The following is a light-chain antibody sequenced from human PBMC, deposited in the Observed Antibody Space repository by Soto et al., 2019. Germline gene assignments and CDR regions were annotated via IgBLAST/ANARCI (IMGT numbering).Light chain of an antibody. CDR3: QQTYTYRT. Sequence: DIQMTQSPSSLSASVGDRVTITCRASQSVSTYVNWYQHNPGRAPKLLIYGASSLQSGVPSRFSGSGSGTDFTLTINSLQPEDFATYSCQQTYTYRTFGQGTKVEI. J-gene: IGKJ1*01. CDR1: QSVSTY. V-gene: IGKV1-39*01. CDR2: GAS.